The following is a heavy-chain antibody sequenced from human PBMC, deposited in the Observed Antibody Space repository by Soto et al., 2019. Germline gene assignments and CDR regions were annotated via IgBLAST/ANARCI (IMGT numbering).Heavy chain of an antibody. Sequence: GESLKISCKGSGYSFTSYWIGWVRQMPGKGLEWMGIIYPGDSDTRYSPSFQGQVTISADKSISTAYLQWTRLKASDTAMYYCARSRRGAYSSGWYSRSGYYNYGIDVWGQGTKVTVSS. J-gene: IGHJ6*02. V-gene: IGHV5-51*01. CDR1: GYSFTSYW. D-gene: IGHD6-19*01. CDR3: ARSRRGAYSSGWYSRSGYYNYGIDV. CDR2: IYPGDSDT.